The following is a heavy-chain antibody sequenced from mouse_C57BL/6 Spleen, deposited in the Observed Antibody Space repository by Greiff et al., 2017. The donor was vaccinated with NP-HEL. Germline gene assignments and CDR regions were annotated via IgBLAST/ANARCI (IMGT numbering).Heavy chain of an antibody. CDR3: ARYGDWDGWYFDV. CDR1: GFTFTDYY. CDR2: IRNKANGYKT. J-gene: IGHJ1*03. V-gene: IGHV7-3*01. D-gene: IGHD4-1*01. Sequence: DVMLVESGGGLVQPGGSLSLSCAASGFTFTDYYMSWVRQPPGKALEWLGFIRNKANGYKTEYSASVKGRFTISRDNSQSILYLQMNALRAEDSATYYCARYGDWDGWYFDVWGTGTTVTVSS.